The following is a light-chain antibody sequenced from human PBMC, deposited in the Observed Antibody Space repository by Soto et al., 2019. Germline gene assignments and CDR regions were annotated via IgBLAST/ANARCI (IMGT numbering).Light chain of an antibody. V-gene: IGKV4-1*01. CDR3: QQYYSNPELT. CDR1: QSLLYTSNNKNY. CDR2: WAS. Sequence: IVMTQSPDSLAVSLGERATINCKSSQSLLYTSNNKNYLAWFQQKPGQPPRLLIYWASTRESGVPDRFSGSGSGTDFTLTISSLQSEDVAVYYCQQYYSNPELTFGRGTKVEIK. J-gene: IGKJ4*01.